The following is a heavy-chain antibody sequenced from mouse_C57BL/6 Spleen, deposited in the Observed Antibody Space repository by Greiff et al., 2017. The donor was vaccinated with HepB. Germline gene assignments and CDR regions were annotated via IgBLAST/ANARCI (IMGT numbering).Heavy chain of an antibody. CDR2: ISSGSSTI. CDR1: GFTFSDYG. J-gene: IGHJ1*03. V-gene: IGHV5-17*01. Sequence: EVKLVESGGGLVKPGGSLKLSCAASGFTFSDYGMHWVRQAPEKGLEWVAYISSGSSTIYYADTVKGRCTISRDNAQNTLFLQMTRLRSEDTAMYYCARGAAVVAFDVWGTGTPVTVSS. D-gene: IGHD1-1*01. CDR3: ARGAAVVAFDV.